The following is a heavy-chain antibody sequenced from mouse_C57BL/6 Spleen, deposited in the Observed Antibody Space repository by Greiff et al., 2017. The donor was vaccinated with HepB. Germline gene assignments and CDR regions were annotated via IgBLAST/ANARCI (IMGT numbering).Heavy chain of an antibody. V-gene: IGHV1-52*01. CDR3: ARSGRPYAMDY. CDR2: IDPSDSET. CDR1: GYTFTSYW. D-gene: IGHD4-1*01. Sequence: VQLQQPGAELVRPGSSVKLSCKASGYTFTSYWMHWVKQRPIQGLEWIGNIDPSDSETHYNQKFKDKATLTVDKSSSTAYMQLSSLTSEDSAVYYCARSGRPYAMDYWGQGTSVTVSS. J-gene: IGHJ4*01.